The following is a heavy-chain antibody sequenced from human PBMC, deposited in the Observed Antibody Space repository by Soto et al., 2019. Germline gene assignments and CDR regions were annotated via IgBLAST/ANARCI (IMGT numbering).Heavy chain of an antibody. CDR3: AREGSFSYYGSGSVFDY. Sequence: ASETLSLTCTVSGGSISSYYWSWIRQPPGKGLEWIGYIYYSGSTNYNPSLKSRVTISVDTSKNQFSLKLSSVTAADTAVYYCAREGSFSYYGSGSVFDYWGQGTLVTVSS. D-gene: IGHD3-10*01. V-gene: IGHV4-59*01. CDR2: IYYSGST. J-gene: IGHJ4*02. CDR1: GGSISSYY.